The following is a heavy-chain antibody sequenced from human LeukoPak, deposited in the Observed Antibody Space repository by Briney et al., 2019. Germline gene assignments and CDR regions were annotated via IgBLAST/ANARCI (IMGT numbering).Heavy chain of an antibody. Sequence: GGSPRLSCAASGFTFDDYGMSWVRQAPGKGLEWVSGINWISTSTGYADSVKGRFTISRDNAKNSLYLQMNSLRAEDTALYYCARVWGGNSGGAFDIWGQGTMVTVSS. CDR2: INWISTST. CDR3: ARVWGGNSGGAFDI. CDR1: GFTFDDYG. J-gene: IGHJ3*02. V-gene: IGHV3-20*04. D-gene: IGHD4-23*01.